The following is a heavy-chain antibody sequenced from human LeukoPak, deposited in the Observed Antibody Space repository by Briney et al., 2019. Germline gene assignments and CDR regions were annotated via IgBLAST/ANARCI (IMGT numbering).Heavy chain of an antibody. J-gene: IGHJ6*03. CDR3: ARVMEYYYYYMDV. CDR1: GFTFTNYE. Sequence: AGGPLRLSCAASGFTFTNYEMNWVRQAPGKGLEGVSYISNSGSIIYYADSVKGRFTISRDNAKNSLYLQMNSLRAEDTAVYYCARVMEYYYYYMDVWGKGTTVTISS. D-gene: IGHD3-10*01. V-gene: IGHV3-48*03. CDR2: ISNSGSII.